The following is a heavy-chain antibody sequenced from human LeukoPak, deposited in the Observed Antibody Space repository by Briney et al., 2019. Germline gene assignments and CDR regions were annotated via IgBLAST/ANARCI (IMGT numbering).Heavy chain of an antibody. D-gene: IGHD2-15*01. CDR3: GGIVVDNWFDP. V-gene: IGHV2-5*01. CDR2: IYWNDDK. CDR1: GFSLSTSGVG. Sequence: ESGPTLVNPTQTLTLTCTFSGFSLSTSGVGVGWIRQPPRKALEWLALIYWNDDKRYSPSLKSRLTTTKDTSKNQVVLTMINMDPVDTATYYCGGIVVDNWFDPWGQGTLVTVSS. J-gene: IGHJ5*02.